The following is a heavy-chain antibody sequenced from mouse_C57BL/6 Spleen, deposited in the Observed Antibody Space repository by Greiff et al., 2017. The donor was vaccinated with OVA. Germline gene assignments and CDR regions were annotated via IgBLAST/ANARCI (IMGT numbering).Heavy chain of an antibody. V-gene: IGHV1-4*01. J-gene: IGHJ4*01. CDR3: ARLPAYYAMDY. CDR2: INPSSGYT. CDR1: GYTFTSYT. Sequence: QLQRQQSAAELARPGASVKMSCKASGYTFTSYTMHWVKQRPGQGLEWIGYINPSSGYTKYNQKFKDKATLTADKSSSTAYMQLSSLTSEDSAVYYCARLPAYYAMDYWGQGTSVTVSS.